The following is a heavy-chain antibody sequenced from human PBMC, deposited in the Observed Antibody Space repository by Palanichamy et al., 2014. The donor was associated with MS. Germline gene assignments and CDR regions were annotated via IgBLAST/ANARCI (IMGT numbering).Heavy chain of an antibody. J-gene: IGHJ4*02. D-gene: IGHD3-22*01. CDR2: ISYDGSNK. CDR1: GFTFSSYA. Sequence: QLVEVWGRRWSSLGRSLRLSCAASGFTFSSYAMHWVRQAPGKGLEWVAVISYDGSNKYYADSVKGRFTISRDNSKNTLYLQMNSQRAEDTTVYYCAREGYYDSSGRGSWDYWGQGTLVTVSS. CDR3: AREGYYDSSGRGSWDY. V-gene: IGHV3-30-3*01.